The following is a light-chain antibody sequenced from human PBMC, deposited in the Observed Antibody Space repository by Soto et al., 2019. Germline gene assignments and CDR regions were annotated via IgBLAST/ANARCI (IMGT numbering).Light chain of an antibody. Sequence: XSVLTQPPSASGTPGQRVTISCSGSSSNIGSNTVNWYQQLPGTAPKLLIYSNNQRPSGVPDRFSGSKSGTSASLAISGLQSEDEADYYCAAWDDSLNVHVFGTGNKVTVL. CDR1: SSNIGSNT. CDR3: AAWDDSLNVHV. V-gene: IGLV1-44*01. J-gene: IGLJ1*01. CDR2: SNN.